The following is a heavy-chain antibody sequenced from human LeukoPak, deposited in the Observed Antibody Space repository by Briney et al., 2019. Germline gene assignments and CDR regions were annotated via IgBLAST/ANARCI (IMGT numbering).Heavy chain of an antibody. V-gene: IGHV3-23*01. D-gene: IGHD3-10*01. CDR2: ISGSGGST. J-gene: IGHJ4*02. CDR1: AFTFSSYG. CDR3: AKDRHYYGSGSFYTYFDY. Sequence: GGSLRLSCAVSAFTFSSYGMHWVRQAPGKGLEWVSLISGSGGSTYNADSVKGRFTISRDNSQNTLYLQMNSLRAEDTAVYYCAKDRHYYGSGSFYTYFDYWGQGTLVTVSS.